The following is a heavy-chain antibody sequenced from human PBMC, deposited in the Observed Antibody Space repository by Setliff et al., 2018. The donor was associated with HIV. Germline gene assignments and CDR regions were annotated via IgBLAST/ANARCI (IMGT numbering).Heavy chain of an antibody. CDR3: ARVMDCYDTSGYYQYYFDY. V-gene: IGHV1-2*04. CDR2: INPKSDGT. J-gene: IGHJ4*02. CDR1: GYSITDYY. Sequence: GASVKVSCKASGYSITDYYIHWVRQAPGQGLEWMGWINPKSDGTNYAQKFQGWITMTRDTSISTAYMELSRLRSADTAVYYCARVMDCYDTSGYYQYYFDYWGQGTLVTVSS. D-gene: IGHD3-22*01.